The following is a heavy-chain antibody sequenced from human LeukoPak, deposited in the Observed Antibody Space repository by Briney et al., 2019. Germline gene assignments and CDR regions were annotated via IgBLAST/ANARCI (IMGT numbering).Heavy chain of an antibody. CDR3: AKDRLGYFDY. CDR2: ISYDGSNK. D-gene: IGHD3-3*01. Sequence: GGSLRLSCAASGFTFSSYGMYWVRQAPGKGLEWVAVISYDGSNKYYADSVKGRFTISRDNSKNTLYMQMNSLRAEDTAVYYCAKDRLGYFDYWGQGTLVTVSS. CDR1: GFTFSSYG. V-gene: IGHV3-30*18. J-gene: IGHJ4*02.